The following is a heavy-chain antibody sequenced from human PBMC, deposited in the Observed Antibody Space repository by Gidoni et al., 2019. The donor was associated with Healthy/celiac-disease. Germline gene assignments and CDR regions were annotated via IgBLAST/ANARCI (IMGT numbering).Heavy chain of an antibody. CDR1: GGSISSSNW. D-gene: IGHD2-15*01. CDR2: IYHSGST. J-gene: IGHJ4*02. Sequence: QVQLQESGPGLVKPSGPLSLTCAVSGGSISSSNWWRWVRQPPGKGLEWIGEIYHSGSTNYNPSLKSRVTISVDKSKNQFSLKLSSVTAADTAVYYCARVDPGQVVVAATPDVVFDYWGQGTLVTVSS. CDR3: ARVDPGQVVVAATPDVVFDY. V-gene: IGHV4-4*02.